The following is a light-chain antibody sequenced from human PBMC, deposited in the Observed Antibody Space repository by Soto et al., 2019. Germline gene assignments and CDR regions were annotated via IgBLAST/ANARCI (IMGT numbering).Light chain of an antibody. V-gene: IGKV3-15*01. CDR2: GAS. CDR3: QQYNNWPIT. CDR1: QSMGSN. Sequence: EIVMTQSPATMSVSPGERATLSFRASQSMGSNVAWYQQKPGQAPRLLIYGASTRAAGIPARFSGSGSGTEFTLTISSLQSEDFAVYYCQQYNNWPITFGQGTRLEIK. J-gene: IGKJ5*01.